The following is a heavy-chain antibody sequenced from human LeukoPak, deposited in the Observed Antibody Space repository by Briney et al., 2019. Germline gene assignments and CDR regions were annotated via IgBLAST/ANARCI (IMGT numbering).Heavy chain of an antibody. Sequence: GSSVKVSCKASGGTFSSYAISWVRQAPGQGLEWMGGIIPIFGTANYAQKFQGRVTITADKSTSTAYMELSSLRSEDTAVYYCARDGSNWSNDYYHGVDVWGQGTTVTVSS. CDR2: IIPIFGTA. D-gene: IGHD4-11*01. J-gene: IGHJ6*02. CDR1: GGTFSSYA. V-gene: IGHV1-69*06. CDR3: ARDGSNWSNDYYHGVDV.